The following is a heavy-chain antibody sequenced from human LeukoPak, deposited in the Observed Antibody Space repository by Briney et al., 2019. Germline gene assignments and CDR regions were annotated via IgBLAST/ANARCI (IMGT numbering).Heavy chain of an antibody. D-gene: IGHD6-13*01. Sequence: GGSLRLSCAASGFTFDDYATHWVRQAPGKGLEWVSGISWNSGSIGYADSVKGRFTISRDNAKNSLYLQMNSLRAEDTALYYCAMGPYRSSWDYNWFDPWGQGTLVTVSS. CDR1: GFTFDDYA. CDR2: ISWNSGSI. J-gene: IGHJ5*02. V-gene: IGHV3-9*01. CDR3: AMGPYRSSWDYNWFDP.